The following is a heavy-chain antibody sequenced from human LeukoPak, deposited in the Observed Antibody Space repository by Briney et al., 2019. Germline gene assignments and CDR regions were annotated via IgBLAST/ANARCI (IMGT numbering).Heavy chain of an antibody. D-gene: IGHD1-1*01. J-gene: IGHJ4*02. CDR1: GGSVSSSIYH. Sequence: SETLSLTCSVSGGSVSSSIYHWGWIRQPPGKGLEWIGSIYYTGNTYYNPSLKSRLTISVDTSKNQFSLKVRSVTAADTALYYYASLRTRTPGDYWGQGTLVTVSS. CDR2: IYYTGNT. V-gene: IGHV4-39*01. CDR3: ASLRTRTPGDY.